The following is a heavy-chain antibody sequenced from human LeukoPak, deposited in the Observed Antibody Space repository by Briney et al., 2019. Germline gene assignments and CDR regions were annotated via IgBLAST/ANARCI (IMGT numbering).Heavy chain of an antibody. D-gene: IGHD3-10*01. CDR3: ARHLTYYGSGSYYNN. J-gene: IGHJ4*02. CDR1: GYSFTSYW. CDR2: IDPSDSYT. Sequence: GESLKISCKGSGYSFTSYWISWVRQMPGKGLEWMGRIDPSDSYTNYSPSFQGHVTISADKSISTAYLQWGSLKASDTAMYYCARHLTYYGSGSYYNNWGQGTLVTVSS. V-gene: IGHV5-10-1*01.